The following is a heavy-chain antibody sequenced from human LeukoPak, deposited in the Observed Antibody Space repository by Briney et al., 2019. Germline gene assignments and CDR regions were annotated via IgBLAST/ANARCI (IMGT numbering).Heavy chain of an antibody. V-gene: IGHV4-30-4*08. CDR1: GGSISSGDYY. Sequence: TSETLSLTCTVTGGSISSGDYYWSWIRQPPGKGLEWIGYIYYSGSTYYNPSLKSRVTISVDTSKNQFSLKLSSVTAADTAVYYCARVLRSSGWPGLFDYWGRGTLVTVSS. CDR2: IYYSGST. D-gene: IGHD6-19*01. J-gene: IGHJ4*02. CDR3: ARVLRSSGWPGLFDY.